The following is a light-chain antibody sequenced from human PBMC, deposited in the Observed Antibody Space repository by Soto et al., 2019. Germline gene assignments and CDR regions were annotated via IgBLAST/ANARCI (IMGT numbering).Light chain of an antibody. Sequence: EMVLTKSPGTLSLSTGERATLACRASQSVSNNYLAWYQHKPGQAPRRLIFGASGRATGIPDRFSGSGSGTDFTLTISRPEPEDFAVYYCQQYGTSPTFGQGTKVEIK. J-gene: IGKJ1*01. V-gene: IGKV3-20*01. CDR3: QQYGTSPT. CDR2: GAS. CDR1: QSVSNNY.